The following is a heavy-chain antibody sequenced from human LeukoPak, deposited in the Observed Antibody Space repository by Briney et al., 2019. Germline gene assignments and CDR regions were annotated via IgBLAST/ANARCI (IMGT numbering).Heavy chain of an antibody. CDR1: GFTFSSYG. V-gene: IGHV3-30*02. J-gene: IGHJ4*02. D-gene: IGHD6-13*01. CDR2: IRYDGSNK. Sequence: PGGSLRLSCAASGFTFSSYGMRWVRQAPGKGLEWVAFIRYDGSNKYYADSVKGRFTISRDNSKNTLYLQMNSLRAEDTAVYYCAKGIGAAGPFDYWGQGTLVTVSS. CDR3: AKGIGAAGPFDY.